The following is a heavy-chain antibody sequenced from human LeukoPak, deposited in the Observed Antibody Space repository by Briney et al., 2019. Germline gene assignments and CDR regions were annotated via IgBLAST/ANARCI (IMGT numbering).Heavy chain of an antibody. Sequence: GGSLRLSCAASGFTFSSYWMHWVRQAPGKGLVWVSRINSDGSSTSYADSVKGRFTVSRDNSKDTLYLQMNSLRADDSAVYYCANGLYYPEYYFDDWGQGTLVTVSS. CDR2: INSDGSST. J-gene: IGHJ4*02. V-gene: IGHV3-74*01. D-gene: IGHD3-22*01. CDR3: ANGLYYPEYYFDD. CDR1: GFTFSSYW.